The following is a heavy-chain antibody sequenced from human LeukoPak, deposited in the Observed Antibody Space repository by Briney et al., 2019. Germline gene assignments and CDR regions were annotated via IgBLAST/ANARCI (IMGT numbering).Heavy chain of an antibody. CDR3: AAGTEADY. CDR1: GFTFISYE. Sequence: PGGSLRLSCAASGFTFISYEMNWVRQAPGKGLEWISYVSSSSSYTDYAESVKGRFSISRDNAKSALYLEMSDLRVEDTAVYYCAAGTEADYWGQGTLVIVSS. V-gene: IGHV3-48*03. D-gene: IGHD1-26*01. CDR2: VSSSSSYT. J-gene: IGHJ4*02.